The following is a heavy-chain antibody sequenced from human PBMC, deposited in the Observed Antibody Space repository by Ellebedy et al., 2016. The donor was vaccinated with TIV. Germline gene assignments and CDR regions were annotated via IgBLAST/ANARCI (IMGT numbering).Heavy chain of an antibody. CDR2: ISSSNHPI. D-gene: IGHD3-10*01. Sequence: GESLKIPCAASGFPFSTSNMNSVRQAPGKGLEWVSYISSSNHPIYYTDSVKGRFTISRDNAKNSLYLQLNSLRDEDTAVYFCARDRGVGFLGGMDVWGQGTTVTVSS. CDR3: ARDRGVGFLGGMDV. CDR1: GFPFSTSN. J-gene: IGHJ6*02. V-gene: IGHV3-48*02.